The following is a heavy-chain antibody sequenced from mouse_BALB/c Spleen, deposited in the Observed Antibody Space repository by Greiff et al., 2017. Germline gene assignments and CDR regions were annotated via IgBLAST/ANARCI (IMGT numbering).Heavy chain of an antibody. V-gene: IGHV2-6-7*01. CDR2: IWGDGST. CDR1: GFSLTGYG. J-gene: IGHJ4*01. Sequence: QVQLKESGPGLVAPSQSLSITCTVSGFSLTGYGVNWVRQPPGKGLEWLGMIWGDGSTDYNSALKSRLSISKDNSKSQVFLKMNSLQTDDTARYYCARDPSYDGYYRAMDYWGEGTSVTVSS. D-gene: IGHD2-3*01. CDR3: ARDPSYDGYYRAMDY.